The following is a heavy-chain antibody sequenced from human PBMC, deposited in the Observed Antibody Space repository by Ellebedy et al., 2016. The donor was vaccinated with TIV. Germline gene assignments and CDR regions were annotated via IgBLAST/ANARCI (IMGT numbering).Heavy chain of an antibody. Sequence: ASVKVSCKASGYTFTTYSINWVRQAPGQGLEWMGWISGYNGNTNYAQNLQGRVTMTTDTSTSTAYMELRSLRSDDTAVYYRARDPSVNDYGDPRWFDPWGQGTLVTVSS. CDR1: GYTFTTYS. V-gene: IGHV1-18*01. CDR3: ARDPSVNDYGDPRWFDP. CDR2: ISGYNGNT. J-gene: IGHJ5*02. D-gene: IGHD4-17*01.